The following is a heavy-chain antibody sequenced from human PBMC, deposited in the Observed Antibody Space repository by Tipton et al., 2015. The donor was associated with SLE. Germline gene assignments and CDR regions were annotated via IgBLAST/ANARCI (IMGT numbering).Heavy chain of an antibody. V-gene: IGHV4-39*07. CDR3: ARESPDIVVVPAVGPSDYMDV. D-gene: IGHD2-2*01. Sequence: LRLSCTVSGGSISSSSYYWGWIRQPPGKGLEWIGSIYYSGSTYYNPSLKSRVTISVDTSKNQFSLKLSSVTAADTAVYYCARESPDIVVVPAVGPSDYMDVWGKGTTVTVSS. CDR1: GGSISSSSYY. J-gene: IGHJ6*03. CDR2: IYYSGST.